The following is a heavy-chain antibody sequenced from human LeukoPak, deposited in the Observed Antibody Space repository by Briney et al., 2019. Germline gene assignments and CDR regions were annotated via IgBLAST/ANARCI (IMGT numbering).Heavy chain of an antibody. CDR2: IYYSDNT. CDR3: ARARGDSSRLDY. D-gene: IGHD4-17*01. V-gene: IGHV4-31*03. Sequence: SETLSLTCTVSSGSITGGGYYWSWIRQHPGKGLEWIGHIYYSDNTYYNPSLKSRVTISADTSKNQFSLKLNSVTAADTAVYYCARARGDSSRLDYWGQGTLVTVSS. CDR1: SGSITGGGYY. J-gene: IGHJ4*02.